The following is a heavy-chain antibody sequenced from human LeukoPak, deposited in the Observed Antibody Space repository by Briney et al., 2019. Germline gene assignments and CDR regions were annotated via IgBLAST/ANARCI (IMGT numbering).Heavy chain of an antibody. J-gene: IGHJ4*02. D-gene: IGHD3-16*01. Sequence: SETLSLTCTVSGGSISGYYWSWIRQSPGKGLEWIGYIYYTGSTNYSPSLKSRLTISLDTSKNQFFLKLTSMTAADTAVYYCARHYVFVRGGSSFDYWGQGTLVTVSS. CDR1: GGSISGYY. CDR2: IYYTGST. V-gene: IGHV4-59*08. CDR3: ARHYVFVRGGSSFDY.